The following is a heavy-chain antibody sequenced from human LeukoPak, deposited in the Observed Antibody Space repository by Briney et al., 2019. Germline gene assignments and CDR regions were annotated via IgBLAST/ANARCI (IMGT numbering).Heavy chain of an antibody. CDR1: GYTFTSYY. Sequence: ASVKVSCKSSGYTFTSYYMYWVRQAPGQGLEWMGIINPSGGSTSCAQKFQGRVTMTRDTSTSTAYMELSSLRSEDTAVYYCARVAWEGSYCGGDCYPFDYWGQGTLVTVSS. J-gene: IGHJ4*02. V-gene: IGHV1-46*01. CDR2: INPSGGST. CDR3: ARVAWEGSYCGGDCYPFDY. D-gene: IGHD2-21*02.